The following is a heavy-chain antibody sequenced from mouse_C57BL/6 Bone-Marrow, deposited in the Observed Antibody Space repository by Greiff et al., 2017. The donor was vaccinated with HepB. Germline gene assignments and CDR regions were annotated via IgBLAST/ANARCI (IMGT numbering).Heavy chain of an antibody. CDR2: IDPSDSYT. Sequence: QVHVKQPGAELVKPGASVKLSCKASGYTFTSYWMQWVKQRPGQGLEWIGEIDPSDSYTNYNQKFKGKATLTVDTSSSTAYMQLSSLTSEDSAVYYCARDYDYDGGFAYWGQGTLVTVSA. V-gene: IGHV1-50*01. CDR1: GYTFTSYW. J-gene: IGHJ3*01. D-gene: IGHD2-4*01. CDR3: ARDYDYDGGFAY.